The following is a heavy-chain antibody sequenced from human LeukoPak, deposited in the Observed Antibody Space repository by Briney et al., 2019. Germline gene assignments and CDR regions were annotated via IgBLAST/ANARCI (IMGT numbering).Heavy chain of an antibody. CDR3: AKAVAGTRSWFDP. V-gene: IGHV3-30-3*01. CDR2: ISYDGTNK. J-gene: IGHJ5*02. Sequence: GKSLRLSCAASGFTFSSHAMHWARQAPGKGLEWVAVISYDGTNKYYADSVQGRFTLSRDNSKNTLYLQMNSLRAEDTAVYYCAKAVAGTRSWFDPWGQGTLVTVSS. CDR1: GFTFSSHA. D-gene: IGHD6-19*01.